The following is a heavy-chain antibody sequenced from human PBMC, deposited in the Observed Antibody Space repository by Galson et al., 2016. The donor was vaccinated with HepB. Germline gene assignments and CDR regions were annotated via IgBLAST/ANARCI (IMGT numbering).Heavy chain of an antibody. J-gene: IGHJ4*02. V-gene: IGHV1-2*06. CDR3: ARAGSRIALYYLDY. CDR2: IIPNSGGT. CDR1: GYTFTGYS. D-gene: IGHD2-21*01. Sequence: SVKVSCKASGYTFTGYSMHWVRQAPGQGLEWMGRIIPNSGGTNYAKKFQGRVSMTRDTSISTFYMELSRLRSDDTAVYYCARAGSRIALYYLDYWGQGTLVTVSS.